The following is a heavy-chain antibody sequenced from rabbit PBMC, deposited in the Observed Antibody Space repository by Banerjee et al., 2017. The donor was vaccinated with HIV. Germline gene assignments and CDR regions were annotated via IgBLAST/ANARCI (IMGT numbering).Heavy chain of an antibody. CDR1: GFDLSSSVY. D-gene: IGHD4-1*01. J-gene: IGHJ4*01. CDR3: ARDLAGVIGWNFNL. V-gene: IGHV1S40*01. CDR2: IYTVSGNI. Sequence: QSLEESGGGLVKPGGTLTLTCKASGFDLSSSVYMCWVRQAPGKGLEWIGCIYTVSGNIDYATWAKGRFTISKTSSTTVTLQMTSLTAADTASYFCARDLAGVIGWNFNLWGPGTLVTVS.